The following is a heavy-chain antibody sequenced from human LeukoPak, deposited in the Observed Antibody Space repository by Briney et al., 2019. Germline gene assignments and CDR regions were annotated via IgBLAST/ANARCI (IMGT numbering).Heavy chain of an antibody. CDR1: CGSFSAYY. D-gene: IGHD5-18*01. CDR3: ARERGRSYGSVPYYYYYMDV. J-gene: IGHJ6*03. V-gene: IGHV4-34*01. Sequence: SATLSLTCAVYCGSFSAYYWTWIRHPPGKGLQLIGELNHSGSTNYNPSLKSRVTISVDTSKNQFSLKLRSVTAADTAVHDCARERGRSYGSVPYYYYYMDVWGKGTTVTVSS. CDR2: LNHSGST.